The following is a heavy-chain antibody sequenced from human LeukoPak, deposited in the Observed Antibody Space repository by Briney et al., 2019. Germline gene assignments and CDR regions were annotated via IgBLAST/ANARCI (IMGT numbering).Heavy chain of an antibody. J-gene: IGHJ4*02. CDR3: ARETDYYDSSGIDY. V-gene: IGHV4-39*07. D-gene: IGHD3-22*01. CDR2: IHYSGST. CDR1: GGSISSSSYY. Sequence: SETLSLTCTVSGGSISSSSYYWGWIRQPPGKGLEWIGSIHYSGSTNYNPSLKSRVTISVDTSKNQFSLKLSSVTAADTAVYYCARETDYYDSSGIDYWGQGTLVTVSS.